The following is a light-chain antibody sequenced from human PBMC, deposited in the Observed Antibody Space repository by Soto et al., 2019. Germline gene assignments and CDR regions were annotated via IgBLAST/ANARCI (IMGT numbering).Light chain of an antibody. CDR1: QSIRGN. CDR3: QLYGNSPGT. J-gene: IGKJ1*01. Sequence: EIVMTQSPDTLSVSPGERATLSCRASQSIRGNLAWYQQKPGQAPRLLIYDASTGATGIPDRFSASGSGTEFTLTISSLQSEDFAVYYCQLYGNSPGTFGQGTKVEIK. CDR2: DAS. V-gene: IGKV3-15*01.